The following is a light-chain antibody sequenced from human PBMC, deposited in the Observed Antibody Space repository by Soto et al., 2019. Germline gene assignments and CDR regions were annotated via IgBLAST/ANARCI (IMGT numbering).Light chain of an antibody. Sequence: DIQMTQSPSTLSASVGDRVTITCRASQSISRWVAWYQQKPGKGPKCLIFKASSLKSGVPSRFSGSGSGTEFTLPISSLQPDDVATYYCQQCSSYPLTFGGGTKVELK. J-gene: IGKJ4*01. CDR1: QSISRW. CDR3: QQCSSYPLT. CDR2: KAS. V-gene: IGKV1-5*03.